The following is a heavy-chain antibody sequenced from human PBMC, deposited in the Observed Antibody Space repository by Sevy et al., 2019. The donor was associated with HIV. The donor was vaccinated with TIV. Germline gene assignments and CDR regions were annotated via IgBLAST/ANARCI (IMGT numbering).Heavy chain of an antibody. V-gene: IGHV3-74*01. CDR2: INGEGSST. Sequence: GGSLRLSCAASGFTFSSYWMHWVRQAPGKGLVWVSRINGEGSSTTYADSVKGRFTISRDNAKNTLYLQMNSLRAEDTAAYYCARARGITGTTGFDYWGQGTLVTVSS. CDR3: ARARGITGTTGFDY. J-gene: IGHJ4*02. D-gene: IGHD1-20*01. CDR1: GFTFSSYW.